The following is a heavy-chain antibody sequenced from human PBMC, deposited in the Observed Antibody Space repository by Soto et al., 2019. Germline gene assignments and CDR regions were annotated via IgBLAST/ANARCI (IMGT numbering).Heavy chain of an antibody. D-gene: IGHD3-22*01. CDR1: GFSFDDYA. V-gene: IGHV3-43D*04. Sequence: GGSLRLSCETSGFSFDDYAMSWVRQAPGKGLEWIALIRWDGDYTIYSDSVRGRFTVSRDNYKKSLFLHMNNLTSDDTAYYHCAKGTYDHDSSGTDSLDKWGRGSLVTVSS. CDR3: AKGTYDHDSSGTDSLDK. J-gene: IGHJ4*02. CDR2: IRWDGDYT.